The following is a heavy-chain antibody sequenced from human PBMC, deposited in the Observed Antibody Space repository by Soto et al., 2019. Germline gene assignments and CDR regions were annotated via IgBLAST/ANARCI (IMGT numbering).Heavy chain of an antibody. V-gene: IGHV3-48*03. Sequence: PGGSLRLSCAASGFTFSSYEMNWFRQAPGKGLECVSYISNSGSAIYYADSVKGRFTISRDNARNSLYLQMNSLSAEDTALYYCARSVPSDCTGGSCYAQVLDSWGRGTLVTVSS. CDR3: ARSVPSDCTGGSCYAQVLDS. J-gene: IGHJ4*02. D-gene: IGHD2-15*01. CDR1: GFTFSSYE. CDR2: ISNSGSAI.